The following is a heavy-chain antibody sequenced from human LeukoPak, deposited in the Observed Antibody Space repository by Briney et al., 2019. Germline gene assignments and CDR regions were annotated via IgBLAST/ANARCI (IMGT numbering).Heavy chain of an antibody. CDR2: INQEGSEK. D-gene: IGHD5-24*01. Sequence: GGSLRLSCAVSGLTFRSYWMSWVRQAPGKGLEWVANINQEGSEKYFVDSVKGRFTISRDNAKNSLHLQMNTLRAEDTAVYYCARERDGRFFDYWGQGTLVTVSP. V-gene: IGHV3-7*01. CDR3: ARERDGRFFDY. J-gene: IGHJ4*02. CDR1: GLTFRSYW.